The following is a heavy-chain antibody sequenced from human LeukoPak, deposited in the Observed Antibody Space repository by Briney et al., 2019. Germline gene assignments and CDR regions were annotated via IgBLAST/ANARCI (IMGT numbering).Heavy chain of an antibody. J-gene: IGHJ4*02. CDR2: ISYDGSSK. CDR1: ALPFSSYY. V-gene: IGHV3-30*18. D-gene: IGHD5-18*01. CDR3: EKSHVVWWILLGYFDY. Sequence: GGSLRLSCGASALPFSSYYLHWVRQAPAKGLEGLAVISYDGSSKNYADSFKGRLTISRDNSKNTLYLQMNSLRDEDTAVYYCEKSHVVWWILLGYFDYWGQGNLVTVSS.